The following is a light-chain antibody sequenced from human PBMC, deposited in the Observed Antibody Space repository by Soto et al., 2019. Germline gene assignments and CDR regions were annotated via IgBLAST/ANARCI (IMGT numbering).Light chain of an antibody. CDR1: QSMSNY. CDR2: AAS. J-gene: IGKJ2*01. V-gene: IGKV1-39*01. Sequence: DIQMTQSSSSLSASVGDRVTITCRASQSMSNYLNWYQHKPGKAPKVLIYAASTLQSGVPSRFSGRGSGTDFTLTISSLQPEDFATYHCQQSYSTPYTFGQGTKLEIK. CDR3: QQSYSTPYT.